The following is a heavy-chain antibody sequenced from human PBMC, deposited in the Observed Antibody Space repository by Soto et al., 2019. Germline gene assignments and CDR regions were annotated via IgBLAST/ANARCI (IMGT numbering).Heavy chain of an antibody. V-gene: IGHV1-18*01. CDR1: GYTFTSYG. Sequence: ASVKVSCKASGYTFTSYGISWVRQAPGQGLEWMGWISAYNGNTNYAQKLQGRVTMTTDTSTSTAYMELRSLRSDDTAVYFCTRDYYDSSGYYPKFDYWGQGTLVTVSS. CDR2: ISAYNGNT. J-gene: IGHJ4*02. D-gene: IGHD3-22*01. CDR3: TRDYYDSSGYYPKFDY.